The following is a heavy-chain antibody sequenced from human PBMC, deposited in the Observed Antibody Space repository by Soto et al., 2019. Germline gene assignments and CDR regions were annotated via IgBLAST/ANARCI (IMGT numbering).Heavy chain of an antibody. CDR3: AHRKPRGSPDYYYYGMDV. CDR2: IYWDDDK. Sequence: QITLKESGPTLVKPTQTLTLTCTFSGFSLSTSGVGVGWIRQPPGKALEWLALIYWDDDKRYSPTLKSRLTITKDTAKHPVLLTMTYMDPVDPATYYCAHRKPRGSPDYYYYGMDVWGQGTTVTVSS. CDR1: GFSLSTSGVG. D-gene: IGHD3-10*01. J-gene: IGHJ6*02. V-gene: IGHV2-5*02.